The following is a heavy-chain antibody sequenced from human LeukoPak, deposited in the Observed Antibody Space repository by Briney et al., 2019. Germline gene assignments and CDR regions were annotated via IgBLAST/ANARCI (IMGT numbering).Heavy chain of an antibody. J-gene: IGHJ6*03. CDR3: AREKQLVESFYYYYYMDV. Sequence: SETLSLTCTVSGGSISSGDYYWSWIRQPPGKGLEWIGYIYYSGSTYYNPSLKRRVTISVDTSKNQFSLKLSSVTAADTAVYYCAREKQLVESFYYYYYMDVWGKGTTVTVSS. D-gene: IGHD6-6*01. CDR2: IYYSGST. CDR1: GGSISSGDYY. V-gene: IGHV4-30-4*08.